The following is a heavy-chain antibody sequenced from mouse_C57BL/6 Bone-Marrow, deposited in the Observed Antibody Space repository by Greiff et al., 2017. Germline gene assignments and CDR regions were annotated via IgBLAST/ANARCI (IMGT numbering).Heavy chain of an antibody. J-gene: IGHJ3*01. CDR3: AVYYGSSSFAY. CDR2: ILPGSGST. V-gene: IGHV1-9*01. D-gene: IGHD1-1*01. CDR1: GYTFTGYW. Sequence: VKLMESGAELMKPGASVKLSCTATGYTFTGYWIEWVKQRPGHGLEWIGEILPGSGSTNYTEKFKGKATFTADTSSNTAYMQLSILTTEDSAIYYCAVYYGSSSFAYWGQGTLVTVSA.